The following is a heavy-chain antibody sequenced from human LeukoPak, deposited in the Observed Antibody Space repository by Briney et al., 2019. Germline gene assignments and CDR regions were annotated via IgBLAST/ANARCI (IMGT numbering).Heavy chain of an antibody. Sequence: GGSLRLSCAASGFTFTNYWMSWVRQAPGRGLEWVANIKQDGSVKYYVDSVKGRFTISRDNAKNSLYLQMNSLRAEDTAVYFCARIHNWSWDYWGQGTLVTVSS. CDR3: ARIHNWSWDY. V-gene: IGHV3-7*01. J-gene: IGHJ4*02. D-gene: IGHD1-20*01. CDR2: IKQDGSVK. CDR1: GFTFTNYW.